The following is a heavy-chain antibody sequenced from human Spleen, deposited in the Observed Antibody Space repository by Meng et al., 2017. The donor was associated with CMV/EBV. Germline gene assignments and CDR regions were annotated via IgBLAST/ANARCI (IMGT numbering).Heavy chain of an antibody. J-gene: IGHJ5*01. D-gene: IGHD2-2*01. CDR1: GLNFSSYG. V-gene: IGHV3-30*02. Sequence: GESLKISCAASGLNFSSYGMHWVRQAPGKGLEWVAFIRDDGTNKYYADSVKGRFTISRDNAKNSLYLQMNSLRAEDTAVYYCVKAGGYCSSANCYPNWFDSWGPGTLVTVSS. CDR2: IRDDGTNK. CDR3: VKAGGYCSSANCYPNWFDS.